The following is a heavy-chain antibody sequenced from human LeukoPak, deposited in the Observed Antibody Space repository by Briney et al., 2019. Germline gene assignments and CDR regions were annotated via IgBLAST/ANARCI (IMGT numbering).Heavy chain of an antibody. D-gene: IGHD3-16*01. CDR3: ARGGSGGDY. Sequence: GASVKVSCKASGGTFSSYAISWVRQAPGQGLEWMGRIIPILGIANYAQKFQGRVTITADKSTSTAYLELSSLRSEDTAVYYCARGGSGGDYWGQGTLVTVSS. J-gene: IGHJ4*02. CDR2: IIPILGIA. V-gene: IGHV1-69*04. CDR1: GGTFSSYA.